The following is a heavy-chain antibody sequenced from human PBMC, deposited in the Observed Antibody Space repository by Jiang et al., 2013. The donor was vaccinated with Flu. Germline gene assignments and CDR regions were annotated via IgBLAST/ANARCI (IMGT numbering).Heavy chain of an antibody. D-gene: IGHD5-18*01. CDR3: APSTAMAPEY. CDR2: INPNSGGT. J-gene: IGHJ4*02. V-gene: IGHV1-2*02. CDR1: GYY. Sequence: GYYMHWVRQAPGQGLEWMGWINPNSGGTNYAQKFQGRVTMTRDTSISTAYMELSRLRSDDTAVYYCAPSTAMAPEYWGQGTLVTVSS.